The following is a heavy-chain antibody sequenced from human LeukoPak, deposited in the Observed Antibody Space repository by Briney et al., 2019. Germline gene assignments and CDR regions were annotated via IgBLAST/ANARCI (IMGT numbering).Heavy chain of an antibody. V-gene: IGHV3-23*01. D-gene: IGHD3-22*01. J-gene: IGHJ2*01. Sequence: GGSLRLSCAASGFTFSSYAMSWVRQAPGKGLEWVSAISGSGGSTYYADSVKGRFTISRDNSKNTLYLQMNSLRAEDTAVYYCAKGAYDSSGYYFYFDLWGRGTLVTVSS. CDR3: AKGAYDSSGYYFYFDL. CDR1: GFTFSSYA. CDR2: ISGSGGST.